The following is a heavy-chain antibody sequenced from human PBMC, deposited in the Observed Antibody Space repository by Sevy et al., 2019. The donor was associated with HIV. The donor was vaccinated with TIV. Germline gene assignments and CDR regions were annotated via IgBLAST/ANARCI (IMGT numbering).Heavy chain of an antibody. J-gene: IGHJ2*01. CDR3: ARDPGFWYFDL. D-gene: IGHD7-27*01. CDR1: GFSFSGYS. Sequence: GGSLRLSCAASGFSFSGYSMNWVRQAPGKGLEWVSYISTSSSSIHYGDSMKGRFTVSRDNAKNSLYLQMNNLSDEDTAIYYCARDPGFWYFDLWGRGTLVTVSS. V-gene: IGHV3-48*02. CDR2: ISTSSSSI.